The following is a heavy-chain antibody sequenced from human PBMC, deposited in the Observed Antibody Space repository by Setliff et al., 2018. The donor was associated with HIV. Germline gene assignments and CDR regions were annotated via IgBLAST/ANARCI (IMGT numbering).Heavy chain of an antibody. J-gene: IGHJ4*02. CDR3: ARERDYDSSGYFPD. Sequence: SETLSLTCTVSGYSISSGYYWGWIRQPPGKGLEWIGSIYHSGNTYYNPSLKSRVTISVDTSKNQFSLKLSSVTAADTAVYYCARERDYDSSGYFPDWGQGTLVTVSS. CDR1: GYSISSGYY. V-gene: IGHV4-38-2*02. D-gene: IGHD3-22*01. CDR2: IYHSGNT.